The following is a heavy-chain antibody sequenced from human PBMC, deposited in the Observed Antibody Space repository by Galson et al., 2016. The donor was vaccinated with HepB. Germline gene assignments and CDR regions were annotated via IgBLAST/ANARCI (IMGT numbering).Heavy chain of an antibody. CDR3: TRVHLVTTVFYGMDV. Sequence: SLRLSCAASGLIFSDHYMDWVRQAPGKGLEWVARSRNNLHSFTTEYAASVKGRFTIARDDSRSSVYLQMNSLQTEATAAYYCTRVHLVTTVFYGMDVWGQGTTVTVSS. D-gene: IGHD4-23*01. V-gene: IGHV3-72*01. CDR1: GLIFSDHY. J-gene: IGHJ6*02. CDR2: SRNNLHSFTT.